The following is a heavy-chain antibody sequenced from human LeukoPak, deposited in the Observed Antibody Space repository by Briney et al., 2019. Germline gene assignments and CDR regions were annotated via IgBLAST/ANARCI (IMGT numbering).Heavy chain of an antibody. Sequence: GGSLRLSCAASGFTVSSNYMSWVRQAPGKGLGWVSGIRADAVTTYYADSVKGRFIISRDNSKNTVYLQMNSLSAEDAAVYYCVKDDGWVQYANWGQGTLVTVSS. D-gene: IGHD5-24*01. CDR2: IRADAVTT. CDR1: GFTVSSNY. CDR3: VKDDGWVQYAN. V-gene: IGHV3-23*01. J-gene: IGHJ4*02.